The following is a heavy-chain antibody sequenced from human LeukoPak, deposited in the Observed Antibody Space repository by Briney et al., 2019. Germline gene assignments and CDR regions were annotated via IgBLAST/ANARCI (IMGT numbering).Heavy chain of an antibody. CDR1: GGSFSGYY. D-gene: IGHD2-2*01. Sequence: SETLSLTCAVYGGSFSGYYWSWIRQPPGKGLEWIGEINHSGSTNYNPSLKSRVTISVDTSKNQFSLKLSSVTAADTAVYYCARGPIVVPAAMPTGGYFYYWGQGTLVTVSS. CDR3: ARGPIVVPAAMPTGGYFYY. V-gene: IGHV4-34*01. J-gene: IGHJ4*02. CDR2: INHSGST.